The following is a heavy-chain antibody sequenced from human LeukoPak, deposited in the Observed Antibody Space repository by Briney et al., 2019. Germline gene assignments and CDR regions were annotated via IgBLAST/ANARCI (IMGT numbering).Heavy chain of an antibody. V-gene: IGHV4-4*02. CDR2: IYHTGDT. CDR3: ARSRRLRFLEWLSRHDASDI. CDR1: GGSINSSTY. Sequence: SGTLSLTCVVSGGSINSSTYWSWVRQSPGKGLEWIGEIYHTGDTNYNPSLKSRVTISVDKSKNQFALKLTSVTAADTAIYYCARSRRLRFLEWLSRHDASDIWGQGTMVTVSS. J-gene: IGHJ3*02. D-gene: IGHD3-3*01.